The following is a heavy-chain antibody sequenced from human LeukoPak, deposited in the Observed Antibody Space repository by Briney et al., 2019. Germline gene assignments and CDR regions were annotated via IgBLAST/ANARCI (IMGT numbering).Heavy chain of an antibody. CDR3: AKDRGATFYYGSGSFDF. Sequence: GGSLRLSCAASGFTFADYAMHWVRQAPGKGLEWVSDISWNSGSLGYAGSVKGRFTISRDNAKNFLYLQMNSLRAEDTALYYCAKDRGATFYYGSGSFDFWGRGTLVTVSS. V-gene: IGHV3-9*01. J-gene: IGHJ4*02. D-gene: IGHD3-10*01. CDR2: ISWNSGSL. CDR1: GFTFADYA.